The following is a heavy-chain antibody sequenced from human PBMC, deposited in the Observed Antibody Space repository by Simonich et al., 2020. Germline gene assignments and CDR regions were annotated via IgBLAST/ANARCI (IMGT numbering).Heavy chain of an antibody. CDR2: TTPTRGGT. Sequence: QVQLVQSGAEVKKPGASVKVSCKASGYTFTGYYIHWVRQAPGQGLECRGWTTPTRGGTKVAQKFQGRVPRTRDTSISTAYMGLSRLRSDDTAVYYCARGPRPLNWGREAFDIWGQGTMVTVSS. CDR3: ARGPRPLNWGREAFDI. D-gene: IGHD7-27*01. J-gene: IGHJ3*02. V-gene: IGHV1-2*02. CDR1: GYTFTGYY.